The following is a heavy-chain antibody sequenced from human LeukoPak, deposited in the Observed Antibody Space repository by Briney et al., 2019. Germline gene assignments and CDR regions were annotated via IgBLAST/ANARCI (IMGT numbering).Heavy chain of an antibody. J-gene: IGHJ4*02. Sequence: GGSLRLSCAASGFTFTSYDMHWVRQAPGKGLEWVAVIWYDGSNKYYADSVEGRFTISRDTSKNTLYLQMNTMRVEDTAVYYCAKAWPAAGTFDSWGQGSLVTVS. CDR3: AKAWPAAGTFDS. D-gene: IGHD6-13*01. V-gene: IGHV3-33*06. CDR1: GFTFTSYD. CDR2: IWYDGSNK.